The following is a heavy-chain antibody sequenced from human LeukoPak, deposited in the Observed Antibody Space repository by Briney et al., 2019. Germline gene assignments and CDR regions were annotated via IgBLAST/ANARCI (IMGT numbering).Heavy chain of an antibody. CDR1: GFTFTNYF. CDR3: ARGDALVREVPEYYYDY. Sequence: GASVKVSCKASGFTFTNYFLHWVRHTPAQGLERMAYINSNTGATTYAQKFLGRVTLTTDTSISTTYMDLSRLTSGDTAVYYCARGDALVREVPEYYYDYWGQGTLVTVSS. V-gene: IGHV1-2*02. D-gene: IGHD3-10*01. CDR2: INSNTGAT. J-gene: IGHJ4*02.